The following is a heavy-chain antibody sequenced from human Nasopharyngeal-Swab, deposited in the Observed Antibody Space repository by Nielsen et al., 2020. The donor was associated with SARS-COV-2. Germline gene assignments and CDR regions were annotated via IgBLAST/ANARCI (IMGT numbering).Heavy chain of an antibody. CDR2: IIPIFGTA. D-gene: IGHD2-15*01. CDR3: ARDPADCSGGSCEAR. V-gene: IGHV1-69*01. Sequence: WVRQAPGQGLEWMGGIIPIFGTANYAQKFQGRVTINADESTSTAYMELSSLRSEDTAVYYCARDPADCSGGSCEARWGQGTLVTVSS. J-gene: IGHJ4*02.